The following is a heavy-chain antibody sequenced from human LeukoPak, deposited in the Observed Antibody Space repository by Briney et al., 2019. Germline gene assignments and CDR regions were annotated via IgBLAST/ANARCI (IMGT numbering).Heavy chain of an antibody. Sequence: PGGSLRLSCAASGFTFSSYSMNWVRQAPGKGLEWVSAISGSGGSTYYADSVKGRFTISRDNAKNSLYLQMNSLRAEDTAVYYCARGISGSYSWGDYWGQGTLVTVSS. V-gene: IGHV3-21*01. CDR1: GFTFSSYS. CDR2: ISGSGGST. D-gene: IGHD1-26*01. CDR3: ARGISGSYSWGDY. J-gene: IGHJ4*02.